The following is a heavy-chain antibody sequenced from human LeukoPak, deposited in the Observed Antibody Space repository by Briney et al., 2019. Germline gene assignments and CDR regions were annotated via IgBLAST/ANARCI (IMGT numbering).Heavy chain of an antibody. CDR1: GYTFTGYY. Sequence: ASVKVSCKASGYTFTGYYMHWVRQATGQGLEWMGWMNPNSGNTGYAQKFQGRVTMTRNTSISTAYMELSSLRSEDTAVYYCARGSYPYYYDSSGSGYWGQGTLVTVSS. CDR3: ARGSYPYYYDSSGSGY. D-gene: IGHD3-22*01. CDR2: MNPNSGNT. J-gene: IGHJ4*02. V-gene: IGHV1-8*02.